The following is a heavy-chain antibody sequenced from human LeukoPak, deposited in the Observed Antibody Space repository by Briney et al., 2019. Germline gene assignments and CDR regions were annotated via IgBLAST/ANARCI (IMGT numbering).Heavy chain of an antibody. CDR1: GYTFTSYG. CDR2: ISAYNGNT. J-gene: IGHJ4*02. Sequence: ASVKVSCKASGYTFTSYGISWVRQAPGQGLEWMGWISAYNGNTNYAQKLQGRVTMTTDTSTSTAYMVLRNLRSDDTAVYYCARAPPYDYVWGSYRFDYWGQGTLVTVSS. CDR3: ARAPPYDYVWGSYRFDY. V-gene: IGHV1-18*01. D-gene: IGHD3-16*02.